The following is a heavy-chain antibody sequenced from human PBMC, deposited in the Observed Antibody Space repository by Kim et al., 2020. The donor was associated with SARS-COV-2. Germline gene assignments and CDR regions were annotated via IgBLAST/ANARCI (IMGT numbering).Heavy chain of an antibody. CDR1: GFTFSSYA. D-gene: IGHD3-10*01. J-gene: IGHJ6*02. CDR3: AKEFGWFGELFGRNTMDV. V-gene: IGHV3-23*01. Sequence: GGSLRLSCAASGFTFSSYAMNWVRQAPGKGLEWVSGISGSGGRTYYADSVKGRFTISRDNSKNTLYLQMNSLRAEDTAVYYCAKEFGWFGELFGRNTMDVWGQGTTVTVSS. CDR2: ISGSGGRT.